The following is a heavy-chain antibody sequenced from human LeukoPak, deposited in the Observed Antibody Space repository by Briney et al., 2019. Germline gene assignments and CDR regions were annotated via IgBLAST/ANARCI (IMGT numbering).Heavy chain of an antibody. V-gene: IGHV3-23*01. J-gene: IGHJ3*02. D-gene: IGHD3-10*01. CDR1: GFTFSNFA. CDR2: IFHGGGEI. CDR3: AREGDYYGSGSYRGGFDI. Sequence: GGSLRLSCAASGFTFSNFAMIWVRQAPGKGLEWVSSIFHGGGEIHYADSVKGRFTISRDNSKNTLYLQMNSLRAEDTAVYYCAREGDYYGSGSYRGGFDIWGQGTRATVSS.